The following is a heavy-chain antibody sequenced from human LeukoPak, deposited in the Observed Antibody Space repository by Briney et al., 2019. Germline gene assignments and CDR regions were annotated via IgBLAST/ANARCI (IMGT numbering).Heavy chain of an antibody. J-gene: IGHJ5*02. V-gene: IGHV3-74*01. D-gene: IGHD2-2*01. CDR2: INSDGSST. CDR3: ARGRTSRYCSSTSCPYNWFDP. Sequence: GGSLRLSCAASGFTFSSYWMHWVRQAPGKGLVWVSRINSDGSSTSYADSVKGRFTISRDNAKNTLYLQMNSLRAEDTAVYYCARGRTSRYCSSTSCPYNWFDPWGQGTLVTVS. CDR1: GFTFSSYW.